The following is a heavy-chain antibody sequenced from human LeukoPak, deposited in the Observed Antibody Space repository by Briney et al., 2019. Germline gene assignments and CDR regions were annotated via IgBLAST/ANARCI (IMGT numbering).Heavy chain of an antibody. CDR2: IIPILGIA. Sequence: SVKVSCKASGGTFNSYAISWVRQAPGQGLEWMGRIIPILGIANYAQKFQGRVTITADKSTSTAYMELSSLRSEDTAVYYCARFSGGSHVSGMDVWGQGTTVTVSS. V-gene: IGHV1-69*04. D-gene: IGHD2-15*01. J-gene: IGHJ6*02. CDR3: ARFSGGSHVSGMDV. CDR1: GGTFNSYA.